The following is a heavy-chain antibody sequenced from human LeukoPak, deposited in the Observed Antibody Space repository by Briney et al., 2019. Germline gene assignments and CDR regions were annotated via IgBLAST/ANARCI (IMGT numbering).Heavy chain of an antibody. CDR3: ARRLTGTTSGTFDY. CDR1: GYTFTGYY. Sequence: ASVKVSCKAPGYTFTGYYMHWVRQAPGQGLEWMGWINPNSGGTNYAQKFQGRVTMTRDTSISTAYMELSRLRSDDTAVYYCARRLTGTTSGTFDYWGQGTLVTVSS. D-gene: IGHD1-7*01. J-gene: IGHJ4*02. V-gene: IGHV1-2*02. CDR2: INPNSGGT.